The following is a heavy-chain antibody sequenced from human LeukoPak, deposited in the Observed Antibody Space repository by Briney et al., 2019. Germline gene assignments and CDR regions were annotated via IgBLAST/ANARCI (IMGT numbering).Heavy chain of an antibody. Sequence: SETLSLTCTVSGGSISSGSYYWSWIRQPAGKGLEWIGRIYTSGSTNYNPSLKSRVTISEDTSKNQFSLKLSSVTAADTAVYYCARAKWSGNHIDYWGQGTLVTVSS. V-gene: IGHV4-61*02. CDR1: GGSISSGSYY. CDR2: IYTSGST. D-gene: IGHD3-3*01. J-gene: IGHJ4*02. CDR3: ARAKWSGNHIDY.